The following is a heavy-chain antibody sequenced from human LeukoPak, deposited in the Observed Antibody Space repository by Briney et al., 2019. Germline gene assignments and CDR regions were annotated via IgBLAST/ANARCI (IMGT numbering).Heavy chain of an antibody. J-gene: IGHJ5*02. D-gene: IGHD3-9*01. CDR1: GFTVSSSF. CDR2: RYMVGDT. Sequence: GGSLRLFWAASGFTVSSSFMSWVRQAPGKGLEWVAVRYMVGDTYYRASVKGGFTISRDNSKNTRYLQMNRLRVEDTAIYYCARDSYFEHEGVSWFDPWGQGTLVTVSS. CDR3: ARDSYFEHEGVSWFDP. V-gene: IGHV3-66*01.